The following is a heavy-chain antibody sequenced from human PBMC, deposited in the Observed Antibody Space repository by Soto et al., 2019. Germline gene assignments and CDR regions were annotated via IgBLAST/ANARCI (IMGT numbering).Heavy chain of an antibody. CDR1: GFTFSGYA. CDR2: ISGSGGST. V-gene: IGHV3-23*01. J-gene: IGHJ5*02. Sequence: PGGSLRLSCAASGFTFSGYAMSWVRQAPGKGLEWVSAISGSGGSTYYADSVKGRFTISRDNSKNTLYLQMNSLRAEDTAVYYCATHGPNCSSTSCYVFGPWGQGTLVTVSS. CDR3: ATHGPNCSSTSCYVFGP. D-gene: IGHD2-2*01.